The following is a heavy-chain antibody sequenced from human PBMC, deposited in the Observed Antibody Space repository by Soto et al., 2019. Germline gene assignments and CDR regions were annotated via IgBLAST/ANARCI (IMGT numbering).Heavy chain of an antibody. CDR2: ISGSGGST. V-gene: IGHV3-23*01. CDR3: AKVLPYNSSWYNWYFDL. Sequence: EVQLLESGGGLVQPGGSLRLSCAASGFTFSSYAMSWVRQAPGKGLEWVSAISGSGGSTYYADSVKGRFTISRDNSKNTLYLQMNSLRADDTAVYYCAKVLPYNSSWYNWYFDLWGRGTLVTVSS. D-gene: IGHD6-13*01. J-gene: IGHJ2*01. CDR1: GFTFSSYA.